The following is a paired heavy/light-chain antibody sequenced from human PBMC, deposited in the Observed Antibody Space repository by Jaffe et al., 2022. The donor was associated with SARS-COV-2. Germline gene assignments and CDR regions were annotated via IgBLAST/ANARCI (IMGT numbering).Light chain of an antibody. Sequence: QSVLTQPPSVSGAPGQRVTISCTGSSSNIGAGYDVHWYQQLPGTAPKLLIYGNINRPSGVPDRFSGSKSGTSASLAISGLQAEDEADYYCQSYDSSLSGWVFGGGTKLTVL. V-gene: IGLV1-40*01. J-gene: IGLJ3*02. CDR2: GNI. CDR1: SSNIGAGYD. CDR3: QSYDSSLSGWV.
Heavy chain of an antibody. D-gene: IGHD2-2*01. CDR2: INTNTGNP. CDR1: GYTFTRYA. Sequence: QVQLVQSGSELKKPGASVKVSCKASGYTFTRYAMSWVRQAPGQGLEWMGWINTNTGNPAYAQGFTGRFVFSLDTSVSTAYLQMSSLKGEDTAVYYCARLTTCSSANCYEAFYYYMDVWGKGTTVIVSS. V-gene: IGHV7-4-1*02. J-gene: IGHJ6*03. CDR3: ARLTTCSSANCYEAFYYYMDV.